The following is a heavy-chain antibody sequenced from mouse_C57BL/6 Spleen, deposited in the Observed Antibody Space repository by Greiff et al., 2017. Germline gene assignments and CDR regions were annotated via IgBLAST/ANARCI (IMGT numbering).Heavy chain of an antibody. CDR1: GYTFTSYW. D-gene: IGHD1-1*01. CDR2: IHPNSGST. Sequence: QVQLQQPGAELVKPGASVTLSCKASGYTFTSYWMHWVKQRPGQGLEWIGMIHPNSGSTNYNEKFKSKATLTVDKSSSTAYMQLSSLTSEDSAVYYCARSSTTVVATYYFDYWGQGTTLTVSS. CDR3: ARSSTTVVATYYFDY. V-gene: IGHV1-64*01. J-gene: IGHJ2*01.